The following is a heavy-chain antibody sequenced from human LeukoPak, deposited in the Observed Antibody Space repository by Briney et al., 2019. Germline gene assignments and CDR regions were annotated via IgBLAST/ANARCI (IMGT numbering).Heavy chain of an antibody. CDR2: ISGSGSST. CDR3: AKSGVRGVIIFWFDP. CDR1: GFTFSSYA. V-gene: IGHV3-23*01. J-gene: IGHJ5*02. D-gene: IGHD3-10*01. Sequence: GGSLRLSCAASGFTFSSYAMSWVRQAPGKGLEWVSAISGSGSSTYYADSVKGRFTISRDNSKNTLHLQMNSLRAEDTAVYYCAKSGVRGVIIFWFDPWGQGTLVTVSS.